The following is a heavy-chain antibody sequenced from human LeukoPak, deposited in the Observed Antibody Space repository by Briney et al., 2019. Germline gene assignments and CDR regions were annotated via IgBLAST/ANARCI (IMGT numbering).Heavy chain of an antibody. CDR3: ARVLRYCSGGNCYSGGLGYLDV. J-gene: IGHJ6*03. CDR1: GFTFSDYN. D-gene: IGHD2-15*01. V-gene: IGHV3-11*01. Sequence: GGSLRLSCAASGFTFSDYNMRWIRQAPGKGLEWVSSISRSGSTKYYADSVKGRFTISRDNAKNSLFLQMNSLRAEDTAVYYCARVLRYCSGGNCYSGGLGYLDVWGKGTTVTISS. CDR2: ISRSGSTK.